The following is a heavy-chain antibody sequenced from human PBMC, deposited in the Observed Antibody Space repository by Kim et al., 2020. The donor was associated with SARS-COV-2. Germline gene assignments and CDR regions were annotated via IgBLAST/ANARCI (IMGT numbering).Heavy chain of an antibody. D-gene: IGHD5-18*01. J-gene: IGHJ5*02. Sequence: SETLSLTCTVSGGSISSYYWSWIRQPPGKGLEWIGYIYYSGSTNYNPSLKSRVTISVDTSKNQFSLKLSSVTAADTAVYYCATTVYSYGDSWFDPWGQGTLVTVSS. CDR2: IYYSGST. CDR1: GGSISSYY. CDR3: ATTVYSYGDSWFDP. V-gene: IGHV4-59*08.